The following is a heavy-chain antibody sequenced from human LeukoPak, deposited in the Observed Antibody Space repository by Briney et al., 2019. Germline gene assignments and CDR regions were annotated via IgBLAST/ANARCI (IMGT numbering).Heavy chain of an antibody. CDR2: IYYSGST. V-gene: IGHV4-39*07. Sequence: SETLSLTCTVSGGSISSSSYYWGWIRQPPGKGLEWIGSIYYSGSTYYNPSLKSRVTISVDTSKNQFSLKLSSVTAADTAVYYCARAGKYYYGSGSYAPYYFDYWGQGTLVTVSS. D-gene: IGHD3-10*01. CDR3: ARAGKYYYGSGSYAPYYFDY. J-gene: IGHJ4*02. CDR1: GGSISSSSYY.